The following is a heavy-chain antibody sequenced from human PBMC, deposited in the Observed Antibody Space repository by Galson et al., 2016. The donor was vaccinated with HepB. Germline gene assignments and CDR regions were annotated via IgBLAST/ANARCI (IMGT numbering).Heavy chain of an antibody. CDR2: IYYSRNT. D-gene: IGHD1-20*01. V-gene: IGHV4-59*01. CDR1: GASISGYY. J-gene: IGHJ1*01. CDR3: AVGYNWTY. Sequence: ETLSLTCAVSGASISGYYCAWIRQPPGKGLEWIGYIYYSRNTNYDPSLRSRVTISADTSQNRFSLNLRSVTDADSAVYSCAVGYNWTYWGQGSPVTVSS.